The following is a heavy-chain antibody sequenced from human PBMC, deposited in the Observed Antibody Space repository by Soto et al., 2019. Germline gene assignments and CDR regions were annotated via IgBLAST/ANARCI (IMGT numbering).Heavy chain of an antibody. CDR1: GFTFSSYG. V-gene: IGHV3-30*18. J-gene: IGHJ6*02. CDR3: AKDLREESRLYYYYYGMDV. D-gene: IGHD2-2*01. CDR2: ISYDGSNK. Sequence: GGSLRLSCAASGFTFSSYGMHWVRQAPGKGLEWVAVISYDGSNKYYADSVKGRFTISRDNSKNTLYLQMNSLRAEDTAVYYCAKDLREESRLYYYYYGMDVWGQGTTVTVSS.